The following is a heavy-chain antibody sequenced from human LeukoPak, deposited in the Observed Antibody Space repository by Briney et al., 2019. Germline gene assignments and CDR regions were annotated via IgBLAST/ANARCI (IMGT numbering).Heavy chain of an antibody. CDR3: AKDSPQNDWRGFDY. CDR1: GFTFGSYA. V-gene: IGHV3-23*01. Sequence: GGSLRLSCAASGFTFGSYAMSWVRQAPGKGLEWVSAISGSGGSTYYADSVKGRFTISRDNYKNTLYLQMNSLRAEDTAVYYCAKDSPQNDWRGFDYWGQGTLVTVSS. CDR2: ISGSGGST. D-gene: IGHD3-9*01. J-gene: IGHJ4*02.